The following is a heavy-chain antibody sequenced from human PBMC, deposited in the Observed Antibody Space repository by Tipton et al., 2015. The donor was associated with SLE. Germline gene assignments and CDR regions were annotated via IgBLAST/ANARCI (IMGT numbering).Heavy chain of an antibody. CDR2: VYKSGSY. V-gene: IGHV4-59*11. D-gene: IGHD3-22*01. CDR1: GGSMSGHY. J-gene: IGHJ4*02. Sequence: LRLSCTVSGGSMSGHYWSWIRQPPGKGLEWIGSVYKSGSYNYNPSLKSQFTLSIDTSKNQFSLEMTSVTAADTAVYYCARARHDSSGSHFDNWGQGTLVTVSS. CDR3: ARARHDSSGSHFDN.